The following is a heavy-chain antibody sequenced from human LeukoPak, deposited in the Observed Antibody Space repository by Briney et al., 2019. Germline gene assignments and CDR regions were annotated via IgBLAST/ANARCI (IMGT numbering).Heavy chain of an antibody. CDR3: AREDGRDRYTFDY. D-gene: IGHD5-24*01. J-gene: IGHJ4*02. Sequence: PGGSLRLPCAASGFTFSSYALHWVRQAPGKGLEWVAVISYDGSNKYYADSVKGRFTISRDNSKNTLYLQMNSLRAEDTAVYYCAREDGRDRYTFDYWGQGTLVTVSS. V-gene: IGHV3-30-3*01. CDR1: GFTFSSYA. CDR2: ISYDGSNK.